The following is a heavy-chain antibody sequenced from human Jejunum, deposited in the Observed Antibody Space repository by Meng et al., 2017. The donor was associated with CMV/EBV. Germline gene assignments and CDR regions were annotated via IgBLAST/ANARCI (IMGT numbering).Heavy chain of an antibody. CDR2: IYYSGRT. CDR1: GDYY. Sequence: GDYYWNWIRQSPGKGLEWIGYIYYSGRTYYNPSLKSRVTISLDTSMDQFSLKMSSVTAADTAVYYCATIPANYYDASGGYYGLDVWGQGTTVTVSS. D-gene: IGHD3-22*01. J-gene: IGHJ6*02. CDR3: ATIPANYYDASGGYYGLDV. V-gene: IGHV4-30-4*08.